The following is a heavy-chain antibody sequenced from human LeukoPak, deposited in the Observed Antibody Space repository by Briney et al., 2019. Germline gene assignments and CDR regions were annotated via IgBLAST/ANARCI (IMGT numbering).Heavy chain of an antibody. D-gene: IGHD1-26*01. J-gene: IGHJ4*02. CDR3: ARRALAGSTAYFDY. CDR2: INPSGGST. V-gene: IGHV1-46*01. Sequence: ASVKVSCMASGYTLTSYYIHWVRQAPGQGLEWMGIINPSGGSTNYAQDFQGRVTMTRDTSTSTVYLELSSLRSEDTAVYYCARRALAGSTAYFDYWGQGTLVTVSS. CDR1: GYTLTSYY.